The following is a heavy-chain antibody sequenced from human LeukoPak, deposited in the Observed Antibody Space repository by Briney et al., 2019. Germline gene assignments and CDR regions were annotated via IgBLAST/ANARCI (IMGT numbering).Heavy chain of an antibody. Sequence: ASVKVSCKASGYTFTSYGISWARQAPGQGLEWMGWISAYNGNTNYAQKLQGRVTMTTDTSTSTAYMELRSLRSDDTAVYYCARDPKRLWFGDRIFDYWGQGTLVTVSS. CDR1: GYTFTSYG. V-gene: IGHV1-18*01. CDR2: ISAYNGNT. CDR3: ARDPKRLWFGDRIFDY. D-gene: IGHD3-10*01. J-gene: IGHJ4*02.